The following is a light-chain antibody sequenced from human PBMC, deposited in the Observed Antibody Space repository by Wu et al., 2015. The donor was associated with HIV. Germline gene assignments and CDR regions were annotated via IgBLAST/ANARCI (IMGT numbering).Light chain of an antibody. V-gene: IGKV3-20*01. CDR2: AAS. CDR3: QQYGNSQA. J-gene: IGKJ1*01. Sequence: EIVLTQSPGTLSLSPGERTTLSCRASQSVSSNYLAWYQQKPGQAPRLLIYAASSRATGIPDRFSGSGSGTDFTLTISRLEPEDFAVYYCQQYGNSQAFGQGTKVEIK. CDR1: QSVSSNY.